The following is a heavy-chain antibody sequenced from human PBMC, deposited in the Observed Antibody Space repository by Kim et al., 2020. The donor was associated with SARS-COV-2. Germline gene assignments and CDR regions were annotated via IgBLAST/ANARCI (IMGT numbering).Heavy chain of an antibody. CDR1: GYSFTSYW. D-gene: IGHD1-26*01. Sequence: GESLKISCKGSGYSFTSYWIGWVRQMPGKGLEWMGIIYPGDSDTRYSPSFQGQVTISADKSISTAYLQWSSLKASDTAMYYCARVVGATGDEGLLSAGPYYYGMDVWGQGTTVTVSS. CDR2: IYPGDSDT. V-gene: IGHV5-51*01. CDR3: ARVVGATGDEGLLSAGPYYYGMDV. J-gene: IGHJ6*02.